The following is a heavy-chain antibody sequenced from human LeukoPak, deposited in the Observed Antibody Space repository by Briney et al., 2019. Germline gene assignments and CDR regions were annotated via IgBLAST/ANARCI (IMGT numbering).Heavy chain of an antibody. V-gene: IGHV3-74*01. CDR1: GFTFSSYA. D-gene: IGHD4-17*01. CDR3: ARGYGDSRVHYYYGMDV. Sequence: PGGSLRLSCAASGFTFSSYAMSWVRQAPGKGLIWVSRIDDDGRSTNYADSVKGRFTISRDNAKNTLYLQMNSLRADDTAVYYCARGYGDSRVHYYYGMDVWGQGTAVTVSS. CDR2: IDDDGRST. J-gene: IGHJ6*02.